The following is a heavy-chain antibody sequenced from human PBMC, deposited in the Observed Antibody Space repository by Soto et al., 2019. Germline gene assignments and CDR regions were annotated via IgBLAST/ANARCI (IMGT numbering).Heavy chain of an antibody. CDR1: VGTFISYA. J-gene: IGHJ4*02. CDR3: ARVSRFDYGDPHYPDY. V-gene: IGHV1-69*12. D-gene: IGHD4-17*01. Sequence: QVQLVQSGAEVKKPGSSVKVSCKASVGTFISYAISWVRQAPGQGLECMGGIIPIFGTANYAQKFQGRVTITADESTSTVYMELSSLKSEDTAVYCCARVSRFDYGDPHYPDYWGQGTLVTVS. CDR2: IIPIFGTA.